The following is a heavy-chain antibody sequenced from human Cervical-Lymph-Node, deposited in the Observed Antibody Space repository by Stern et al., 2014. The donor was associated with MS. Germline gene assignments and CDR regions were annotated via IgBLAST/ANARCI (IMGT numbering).Heavy chain of an antibody. J-gene: IGHJ4*02. CDR1: GFTFSSYP. V-gene: IGHV3-30-3*01. Sequence: VQLEESGGGVVQPGGSLRLSCAASGFTFSSYPMHWVRQAPGKGPEWVTVISDEGSKKYYADSVKGRFTISRDNGRNTLYLQMNSLRPEDTAMYYCASDSTVHQLAPRGYYFDYWGQGNLVTVSS. D-gene: IGHD6-13*01. CDR3: ASDSTVHQLAPRGYYFDY. CDR2: ISDEGSKK.